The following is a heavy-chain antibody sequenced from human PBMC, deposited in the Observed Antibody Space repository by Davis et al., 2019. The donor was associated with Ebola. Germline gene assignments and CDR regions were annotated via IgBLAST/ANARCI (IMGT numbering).Heavy chain of an antibody. CDR2: VGLSADT. CDR1: GFVFSSYV. D-gene: IGHD1-26*01. J-gene: IGHJ4*02. V-gene: IGHV3-23*01. CDR3: ARRDSGFYRPFEY. Sequence: GGSLRLSCAASGFVFSSYVMSWVRRAPGKGLEWVSTVGLSADTYYADSVKGRFTISRDNAKNSVFLQMNRLRADDTALYHCARRDSGFYRPFEYWGQGILVTVSS.